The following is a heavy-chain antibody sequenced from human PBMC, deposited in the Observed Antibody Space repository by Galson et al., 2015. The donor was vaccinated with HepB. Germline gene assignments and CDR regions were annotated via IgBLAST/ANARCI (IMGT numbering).Heavy chain of an antibody. D-gene: IGHD4/OR15-4a*01. CDR2: ISAYDGTT. V-gene: IGHV1-18*01. J-gene: IGHJ4*02. CDR1: GYTFIRYR. CDR3: ARVLRAGAPYFDY. Sequence: SVKVSCKASGYTFIRYRISWVRQAPGQGLEWMGWISAYDGTTNYEQKFQGRVTMTTDTPTSTAYIELKSLRSDDTAMYYCARVLRAGAPYFDYWGQGTLVTVSS.